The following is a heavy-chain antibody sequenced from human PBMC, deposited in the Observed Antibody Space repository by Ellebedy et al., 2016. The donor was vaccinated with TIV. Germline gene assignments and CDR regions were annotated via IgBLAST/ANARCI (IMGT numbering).Heavy chain of an antibody. Sequence: GESLKISXVASEFTFKDAWMSWVRQAPGKGLEWAGRIKNKGDGATTDYAAPVKGRFAISREDKKNTLYLQMNNVKTEDTAVYYCTTEFRFLAWGQGTAVTVSS. J-gene: IGHJ5*02. CDR3: TTEFRFLA. CDR2: IKNKGDGATT. D-gene: IGHD3-3*01. V-gene: IGHV3-15*01. CDR1: EFTFKDAW.